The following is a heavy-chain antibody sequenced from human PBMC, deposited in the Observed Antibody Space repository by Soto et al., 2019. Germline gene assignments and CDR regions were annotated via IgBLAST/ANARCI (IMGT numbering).Heavy chain of an antibody. D-gene: IGHD4-17*01. V-gene: IGHV4-59*08. CDR3: ARHRAVTTHYYYYYMDV. Sequence: SETLSLTCTVSGGSISSYYWSWIRQPPGKGLEWIGYIYYSGSTNYNPSLKSRVTISVDTSKNQCSLKLSSVTAADTAVYYGARHRAVTTHYYYYYMDVWGKGTTVTVSS. CDR1: GGSISSYY. J-gene: IGHJ6*03. CDR2: IYYSGST.